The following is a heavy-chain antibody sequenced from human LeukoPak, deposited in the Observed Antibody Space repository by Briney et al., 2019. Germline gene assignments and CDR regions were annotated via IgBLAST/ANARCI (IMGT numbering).Heavy chain of an antibody. CDR2: IYHTGNT. V-gene: IGHV4-30-2*01. CDR1: GGSISSGGYS. Sequence: SETLSLTCAVSGGSISSGGYSWSWIRQPPGKGLEWIGYIYHTGNTNYNPSLKRRVTMSVDGPKNQFSLKLSSVTAADTAVYYCARTGDYFDFWGQGTLVIVSS. CDR3: ARTGDYFDF. J-gene: IGHJ4*02.